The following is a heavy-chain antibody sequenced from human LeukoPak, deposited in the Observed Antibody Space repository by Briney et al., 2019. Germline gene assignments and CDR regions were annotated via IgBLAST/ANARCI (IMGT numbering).Heavy chain of an antibody. CDR1: VGTFNNYA. CDR3: ARGYYDSSGYSSLFDY. V-gene: IGHV1-69*13. J-gene: IGHJ4*02. Sequence: GASVTVSCKASVGTFNNYAISWVRQAPGQGLEWMGGIIPIFGTSNYAQKFQGRVTITADESTSTAYMELSSLRSDDTAVYYCARGYYDSSGYSSLFDYWGQGTLVTVSS. CDR2: IIPIFGTS. D-gene: IGHD3-22*01.